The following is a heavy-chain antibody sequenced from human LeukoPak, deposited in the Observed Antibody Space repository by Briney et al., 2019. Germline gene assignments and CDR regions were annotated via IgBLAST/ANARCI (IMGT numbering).Heavy chain of an antibody. J-gene: IGHJ4*02. CDR2: IWYDGSNE. CDR1: GFTFSSYG. D-gene: IGHD4-11*01. V-gene: IGHV3-33*01. Sequence: GRSLRLSCAASGFTFSSYGMRWVRQAPGKGLEWVAVIWYDGSNEYYADSVKGRFTISRDNSKNTLYLQMNSLRAEDTAVYYCARDYTVARYLEFWGQGTLVTVSS. CDR3: ARDYTVARYLEF.